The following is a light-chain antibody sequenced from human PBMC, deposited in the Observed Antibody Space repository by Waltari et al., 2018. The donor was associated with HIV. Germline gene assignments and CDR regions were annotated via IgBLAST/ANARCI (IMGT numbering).Light chain of an antibody. CDR1: QSVSSS. CDR3: QQRSNWPIT. J-gene: IGKJ5*01. V-gene: IGKV3-11*01. Sequence: ELMLTQSPATLSLSPGERATLSCRASQSVSSSLAWYQQKPGQAPRLLIFDASNRATGIPARFSGSGSGTDFTLTISSLEPEDFAVYYCQQRSNWPITFGQGTRLEIK. CDR2: DAS.